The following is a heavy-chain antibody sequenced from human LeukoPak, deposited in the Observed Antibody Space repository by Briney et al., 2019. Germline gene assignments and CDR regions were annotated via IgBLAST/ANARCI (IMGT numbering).Heavy chain of an antibody. CDR3: ARERDYYDSSGDNWFDP. J-gene: IGHJ5*02. CDR2: IYYTGIT. CDR1: GGSISSSIYN. V-gene: IGHV4-39*02. D-gene: IGHD3-22*01. Sequence: SETLSLTCTISGGSISSSIYNWGWIRQSPGKGLEWIGSIYYTGITNYNPSLKSRVTISVDTSKNQFSLRLSSVTAADTSVYYCARERDYYDSSGDNWFDPSGQGTLVTVSS.